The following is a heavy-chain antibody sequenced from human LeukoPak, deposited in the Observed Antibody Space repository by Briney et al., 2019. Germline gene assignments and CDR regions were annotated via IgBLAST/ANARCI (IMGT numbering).Heavy chain of an antibody. V-gene: IGHV3-21*01. Sequence: PGGSLRLSCAASGFTFSDYSMHWVRQAPGEGLEWVSTISTTSSYIYSADSLKGRFTISRDNAKNSLYLQMSTLRAEDTAVYYCARGQLWQTGWFDPWGQGTVVTVSS. CDR1: GFTFSDYS. CDR3: ARGQLWQTGWFDP. J-gene: IGHJ5*02. CDR2: ISTTSSYI. D-gene: IGHD5-18*01.